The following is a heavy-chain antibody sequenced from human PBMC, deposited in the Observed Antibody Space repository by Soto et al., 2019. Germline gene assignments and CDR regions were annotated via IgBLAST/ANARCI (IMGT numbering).Heavy chain of an antibody. Sequence: GGSLRLSCAASGFTFSSYGIHWVRQAPGKGLEWVAVISYDGSNKYYADSVKGRFTISRDNSKNTLYLQMNSLRAEDTAVYYCAKDNYYDSSGPEYFQHWGQGTLVTVSS. V-gene: IGHV3-30*18. D-gene: IGHD3-22*01. CDR1: GFTFSSYG. J-gene: IGHJ1*01. CDR3: AKDNYYDSSGPEYFQH. CDR2: ISYDGSNK.